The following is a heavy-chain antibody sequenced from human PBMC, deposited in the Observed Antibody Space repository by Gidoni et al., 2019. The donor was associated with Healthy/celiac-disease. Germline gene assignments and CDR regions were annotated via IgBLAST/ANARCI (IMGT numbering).Heavy chain of an antibody. Sequence: EVQLVESGGGLVQPGGSLRLSCAASGFTFSSYWMPWVRQAPGKGLVWVSRINGDGSSTSYADSVKGRFTISRDNAKNTLYLQMNSLRAEDTAVYYCARSIVVVPAASYYYGMDVWGQGTTVTVSS. CDR3: ARSIVVVPAASYYYGMDV. CDR1: GFTFSSYW. V-gene: IGHV3-74*01. D-gene: IGHD2-2*01. CDR2: INGDGSST. J-gene: IGHJ6*02.